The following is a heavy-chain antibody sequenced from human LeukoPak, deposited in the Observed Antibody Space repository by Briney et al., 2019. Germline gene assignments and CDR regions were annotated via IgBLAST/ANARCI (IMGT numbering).Heavy chain of an antibody. D-gene: IGHD6-19*01. CDR2: INPNSGGA. J-gene: IGHJ5*02. CDR3: AKGGVVAGSKSLTYHWLDP. CDR1: GYTFTGYY. V-gene: IGHV1-2*02. Sequence: GASVKVSCKASGYTFTGYYIHWVRQAPGQGREWVGWINPNSGGAKYAQKFQDRVTMTRDTSISTAYMGLSRLRSDDTAVYYCAKGGVVAGSKSLTYHWLDPWGQGTLVTVSS.